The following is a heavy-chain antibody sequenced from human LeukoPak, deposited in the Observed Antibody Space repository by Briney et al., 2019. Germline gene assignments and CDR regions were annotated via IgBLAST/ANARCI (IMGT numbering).Heavy chain of an antibody. Sequence: ASVKVSCKASGYTFINYAMHWVRQAPGQRLEWMGWINAGNGNTKYSQKFQGRVAITRDTSASTAYMELSSLRSEDTAVYYCARGAAAADFDYWGQGTLVTVSS. D-gene: IGHD6-13*01. CDR2: INAGNGNT. CDR3: ARGAAAADFDY. J-gene: IGHJ4*02. V-gene: IGHV1-3*01. CDR1: GYTFINYA.